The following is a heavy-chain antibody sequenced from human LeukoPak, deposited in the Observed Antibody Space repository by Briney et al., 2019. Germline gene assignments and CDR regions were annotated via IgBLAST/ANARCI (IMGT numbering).Heavy chain of an antibody. V-gene: IGHV3-23*01. J-gene: IGHJ3*02. CDR1: GFTFSSYA. CDR2: ISGSGGST. Sequence: GGSLRLSCAASGFTFSSYAMSWVRQAPGKGLEWVSAISGSGGSTYYADSVKGRFTISRDNSKNTLYLQMNSLRAEDTAVYYCAKVHYYDSSGPFAFDIWGQGTMVTVSS. CDR3: AKVHYYDSSGPFAFDI. D-gene: IGHD3-22*01.